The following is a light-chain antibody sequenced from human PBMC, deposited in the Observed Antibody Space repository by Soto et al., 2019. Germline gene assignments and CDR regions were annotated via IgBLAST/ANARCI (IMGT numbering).Light chain of an antibody. CDR1: RSNIGTNP. CDR3: AAWDDSLNSVI. Sequence: QSVLTQPPSASGTPGQSVSISCSGSRSNIGTNPVNWYQQLPRTAPKLLFYTNTQRPSGVPDRFSASKSGTSASLAISGLQSEDEADYYCAAWDDSLNSVIFGGGTKVTVL. V-gene: IGLV1-44*01. J-gene: IGLJ2*01. CDR2: TNT.